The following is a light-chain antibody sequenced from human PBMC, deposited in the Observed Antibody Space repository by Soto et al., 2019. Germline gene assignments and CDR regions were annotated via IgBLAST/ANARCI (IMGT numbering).Light chain of an antibody. CDR3: QQYGSSPLT. V-gene: IGKV3-20*01. CDR1: QSVSSN. Sequence: EIVVTQSRSALSGSPGERCTLSCRASQSVSSNLAWYQQKPGQAPRLLIYGASSRATGIPDRFSGSGSGTDFTLTISRLEPEDFAVYYCQQYGSSPLTFGGGTKVDIK. J-gene: IGKJ4*01. CDR2: GAS.